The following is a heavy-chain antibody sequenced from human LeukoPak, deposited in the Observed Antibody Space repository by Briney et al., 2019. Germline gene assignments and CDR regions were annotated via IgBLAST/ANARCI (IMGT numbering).Heavy chain of an antibody. Sequence: PGGSLRLCCAASGFTFSSYGMHWVRQAPGKGLEWVAVISYDGSNKYYADSVKGRFTVSRDNSKNTLYLQMNSLRAEDTAVYYCASLHQVRGLTVFDCWGQGTLVTVSS. V-gene: IGHV3-30*03. J-gene: IGHJ4*02. D-gene: IGHD3-10*01. CDR2: ISYDGSNK. CDR1: GFTFSSYG. CDR3: ASLHQVRGLTVFDC.